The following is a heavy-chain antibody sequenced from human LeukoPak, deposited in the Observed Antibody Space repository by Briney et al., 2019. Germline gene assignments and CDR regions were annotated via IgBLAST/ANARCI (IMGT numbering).Heavy chain of an antibody. CDR2: INHSGST. D-gene: IGHD5-18*01. CDR1: GGSFSGYY. CDR3: AREIGGYTYGYVPREVSYCFDY. V-gene: IGHV4-34*01. Sequence: SETLSLTCAVYGGSFSGYYWSWIRQPPGKGLEWIGEINHSGSTNYNPSLKSRVTISVDTSKDQFSLKLRSVTAADTAVYYCAREIGGYTYGYVPREVSYCFDYWGQGTLVTVSS. J-gene: IGHJ4*02.